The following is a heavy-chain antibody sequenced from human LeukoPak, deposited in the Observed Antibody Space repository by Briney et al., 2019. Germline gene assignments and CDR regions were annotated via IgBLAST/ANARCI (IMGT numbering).Heavy chain of an antibody. V-gene: IGHV4-61*02. CDR1: GGSISSGSYY. Sequence: SETLSLTCTVSGGSISSGSYYWSWIRQSAGGGLEWIGRVHNSGSTNYHPSLRSRVTLSEDVSKSQFYLRLTSVTAADTAVYYCARDGGGNRNFDYWGQGTLVTVSS. J-gene: IGHJ4*02. CDR2: VHNSGST. D-gene: IGHD4-23*01. CDR3: ARDGGGNRNFDY.